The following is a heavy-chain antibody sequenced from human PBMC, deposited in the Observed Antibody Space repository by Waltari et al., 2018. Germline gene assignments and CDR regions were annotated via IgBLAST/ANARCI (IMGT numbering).Heavy chain of an antibody. CDR1: GYTFTAYY. CDR2: VDPEDGET. CDR3: AAYPLKPKQQLTHGA. D-gene: IGHD6-13*01. Sequence: EVQLVQSGAEVKKPGATVKISCKVSGYTFTAYYMHLVQQAPGKGLEWMGLVDPEDGETIYAEKFQGRVTITADTSTDTAYMELSSLRSEDTAVYYCAAYPLKPKQQLTHGAWGQGTLVTVSS. V-gene: IGHV1-69-2*01. J-gene: IGHJ5*02.